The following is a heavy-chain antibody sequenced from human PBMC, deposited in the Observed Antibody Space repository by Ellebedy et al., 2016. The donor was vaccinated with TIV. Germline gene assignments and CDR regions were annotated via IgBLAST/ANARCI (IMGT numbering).Heavy chain of an antibody. CDR1: GYTFNNYA. V-gene: IGHV1-3*01. J-gene: IGHJ4*02. Sequence: AASVKVSCKASGYTFNNYAVHWVRQAPGQSLEWMGWINAGNGDTKYSQKFQGRVILTRDTSASTAYMKLSGLRFEDTAVYYCARTTELIWFGESFDYWGQGTLVTVSA. D-gene: IGHD3-10*01. CDR2: INAGNGDT. CDR3: ARTTELIWFGESFDY.